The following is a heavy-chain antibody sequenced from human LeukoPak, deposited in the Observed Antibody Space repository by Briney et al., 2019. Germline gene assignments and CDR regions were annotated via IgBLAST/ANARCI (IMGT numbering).Heavy chain of an antibody. D-gene: IGHD3-10*01. CDR3: ARFPYYYGSGSDY. J-gene: IGHJ4*02. Sequence: GGSLRLSCAASGFTFSSYEMNWVRQAPGKGLEWISYISSSGATIYYADSVKGRFTISRHNAENSLSLQMNSLRAEDTALYYCARFPYYYGSGSDYWGQGTLVTVSS. CDR2: ISSSGATI. V-gene: IGHV3-48*03. CDR1: GFTFSSYE.